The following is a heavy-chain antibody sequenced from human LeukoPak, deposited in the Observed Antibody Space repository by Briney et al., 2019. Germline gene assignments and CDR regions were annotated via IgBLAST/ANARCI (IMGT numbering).Heavy chain of an antibody. CDR3: ARGPSDDYYYYYYMDV. D-gene: IGHD1-26*01. J-gene: IGHJ6*03. CDR2: IYYSGST. Sequence: SETLSLTCTVSGGFISSSSYYWSWIRQPPGKGLEWIGYIYYSGSTNYNPSLKSRVTMSVDTSKNQFSLKLSSVTAADTAVYYCARGPSDDYYYYYYMDVWGKGTTVTVSS. CDR1: GGFISSSSYY. V-gene: IGHV4-61*01.